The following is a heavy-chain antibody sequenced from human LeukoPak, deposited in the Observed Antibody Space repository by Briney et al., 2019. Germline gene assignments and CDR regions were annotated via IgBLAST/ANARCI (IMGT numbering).Heavy chain of an antibody. D-gene: IGHD5-12*01. CDR1: GFTFNTYS. CDR3: ATEWATLGY. CDR2: ISGSSNSI. Sequence: GGSLRLSCAASGFTFNTYSVNWVRQAPGKGLEWVSSISGSSNSIYYADSVKGRLTISRDNAKNSLYLQMNSLRAEDTAVYYCATEWATLGYWGQGTLVTVSS. J-gene: IGHJ4*02. V-gene: IGHV3-21*01.